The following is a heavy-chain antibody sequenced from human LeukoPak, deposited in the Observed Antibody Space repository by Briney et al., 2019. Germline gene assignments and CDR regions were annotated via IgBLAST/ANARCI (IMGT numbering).Heavy chain of an antibody. J-gene: IGHJ4*02. CDR1: GGSISSGSYY. Sequence: PSETLSLTCTVSGGSISSGSYYWSWIRRPAGKGLEWIGRIYTSGSTNYNPSLKSRVTISVDTSKNQFSLRLRSVTAADTAVYYCAREGYSGHDFIYWGQGTLVTVSS. CDR3: AREGYSGHDFIY. CDR2: IYTSGST. V-gene: IGHV4-61*02. D-gene: IGHD5-12*01.